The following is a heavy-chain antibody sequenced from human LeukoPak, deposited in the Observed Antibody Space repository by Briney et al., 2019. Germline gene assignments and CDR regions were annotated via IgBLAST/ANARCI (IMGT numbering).Heavy chain of an antibody. D-gene: IGHD6-6*01. J-gene: IGHJ4*02. CDR3: ARRAARPERYFDY. CDR1: GGSISSSSYY. V-gene: IGHV4-39*01. CDR2: IYYSGST. Sequence: PSETLSLTCTVSGGSISSSSYYWGWIRQPPGKGLEWIGSIYYSGSTYYNPSLKIRVTISVDTSKNQFSLKLSSVTAADTAVYYCARRAARPERYFDYWGQGTLVTVSS.